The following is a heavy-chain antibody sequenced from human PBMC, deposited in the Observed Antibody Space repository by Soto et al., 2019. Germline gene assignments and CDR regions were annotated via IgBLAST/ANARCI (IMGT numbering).Heavy chain of an antibody. CDR2: INPNSGGT. D-gene: IGHD4-17*01. Sequence: QVQLVQSGAEVKKPGASVKVSCMASGYTFTGYFMHWVRQAPGQGLEWMGWINPNSGGTSYAQKFSGRVNKTKDTSISTAYMELTRLRSDDTAVYYCARDYGDYDNWFDPWGQGTLVTVSS. CDR1: GYTFTGYF. J-gene: IGHJ5*02. CDR3: ARDYGDYDNWFDP. V-gene: IGHV1-2*02.